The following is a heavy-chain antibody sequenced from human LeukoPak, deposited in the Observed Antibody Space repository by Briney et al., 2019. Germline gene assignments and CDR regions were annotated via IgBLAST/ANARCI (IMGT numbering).Heavy chain of an antibody. D-gene: IGHD1/OR15-1a*01. V-gene: IGHV3-43*02. CDR1: GFTFDDYA. Sequence: GGSLRLSCAASGFTFDDYAMHWVRQAPGKGLEWVSLISGDGGSTYYADSVKGRFTISRDNSKNSLYLQMNSLRTEDTALYYCAKHSPGGPTGTSYYYYGMDVWGQGTTVTVSS. CDR3: AKHSPGGPTGTSYYYYGMDV. CDR2: ISGDGGST. J-gene: IGHJ6*02.